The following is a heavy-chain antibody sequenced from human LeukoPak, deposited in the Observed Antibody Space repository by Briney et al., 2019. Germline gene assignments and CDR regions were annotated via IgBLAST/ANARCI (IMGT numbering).Heavy chain of an antibody. CDR1: GGSINSYY. Sequence: SETLSLTCTVSGGSINSYYWSWIRQPPGKGLEWIGYIYYSGSTNYNPSLKSRVTISVDTSKNQFSLKLSSVTAADTAVYYCARQGLLWFGELYNAFDIWGQGTMVTVSS. J-gene: IGHJ3*02. CDR2: IYYSGST. D-gene: IGHD3-10*01. CDR3: ARQGLLWFGELYNAFDI. V-gene: IGHV4-59*08.